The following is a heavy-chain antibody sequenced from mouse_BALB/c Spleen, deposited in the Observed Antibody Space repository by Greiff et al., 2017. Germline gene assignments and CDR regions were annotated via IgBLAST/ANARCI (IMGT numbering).Heavy chain of an antibody. CDR2: INPNNGGT. D-gene: IGHD2-1*01. CDR3: SRTESTMGPMDY. J-gene: IGHJ4*01. Sequence: EVQLQQSGPELVKPGASVKIPCKASGYTFNDYNMDWVKQSHGKSLEWIGDINPNNGGTNYNQKFKGKATLTVDKSSSTAYMELRSLTSEDTAVYYCSRTESTMGPMDYWGQGTSVTVSS. V-gene: IGHV1-18*01. CDR1: GYTFNDYN.